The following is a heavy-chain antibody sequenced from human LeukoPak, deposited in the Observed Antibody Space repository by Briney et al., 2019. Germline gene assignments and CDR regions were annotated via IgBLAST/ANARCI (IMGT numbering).Heavy chain of an antibody. V-gene: IGHV1-2*02. D-gene: IGHD3-3*01. Sequence: ASVKVSCKASGYTFTDYYMHWVRQAPGQGLEWMGWINPNSGGTNSAQRFQGRVTMARDTSISTAYMELSRLRSDDTAVYYCARRIMDYDFWSGSYFDYWGQGTLVTVSS. CDR1: GYTFTDYY. J-gene: IGHJ4*02. CDR2: INPNSGGT. CDR3: ARRIMDYDFWSGSYFDY.